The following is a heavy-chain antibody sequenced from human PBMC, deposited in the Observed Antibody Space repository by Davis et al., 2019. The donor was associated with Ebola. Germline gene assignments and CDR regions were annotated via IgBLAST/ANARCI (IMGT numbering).Heavy chain of an antibody. J-gene: IGHJ4*02. D-gene: IGHD3-10*01. CDR2: FYNGGTI. CDR3: VTRRYGSGAD. Sequence: GESLKISCAASGFMVRSNYMNWVRQAPGKGLEWASIFYNGGTIYYADSVKGRFTISRDNSKSTLYLQMNSLRAEDTGVYYCVTRRYGSGADWGQGTLATVSS. V-gene: IGHV3-66*01. CDR1: GFMVRSNY.